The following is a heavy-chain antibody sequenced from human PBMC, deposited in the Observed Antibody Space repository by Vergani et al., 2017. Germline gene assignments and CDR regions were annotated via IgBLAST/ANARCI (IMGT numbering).Heavy chain of an antibody. J-gene: IGHJ6*02. CDR1: GGSISSSSYY. V-gene: IGHV4-39*01. Sequence: QLQLQESGPGLVKPSETLSLTCTVSGGSISSSSYYWGCIRQPPGKGLYWIGSIYYSGSTYYNPSLKSRVTISVDTSKNQFSLKLSSVTAADTAVYYCARHLAYCGGDCYPYYYGMDVWGQGTTVTVSS. CDR2: IYYSGST. D-gene: IGHD2-21*02. CDR3: ARHLAYCGGDCYPYYYGMDV.